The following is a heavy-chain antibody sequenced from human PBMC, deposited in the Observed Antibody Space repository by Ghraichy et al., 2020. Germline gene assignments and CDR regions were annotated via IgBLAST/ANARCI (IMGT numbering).Heavy chain of an antibody. Sequence: GGSLRLSCAASGFTFSSYGMHWVRQAPGKGLEWVAVISYDGSNKYYADSVKGRFTISRDNSKNTLYLQMNSLRAEDTAVYYCAKSSSFYMDVWGKGTTVTVSS. CDR1: GFTFSSYG. CDR2: ISYDGSNK. V-gene: IGHV3-30*18. J-gene: IGHJ6*03. D-gene: IGHD6-13*01. CDR3: AKSSSFYMDV.